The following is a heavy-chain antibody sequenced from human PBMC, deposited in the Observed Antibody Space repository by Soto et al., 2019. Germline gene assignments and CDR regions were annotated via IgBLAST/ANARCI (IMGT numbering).Heavy chain of an antibody. CDR3: AHSVVAGLGYYFDY. CDR1: GFSLSSTRVA. V-gene: IGHV2-5*02. Sequence: QITLKESGPTLVKPTQTLTLTCTFSGFSLSSTRVAVGWIRQPPGKALEWLALIYWDDDKLYSPFLKSRLTITMDTSKDQVVLTMTNMDPVDTATYYCAHSVVAGLGYYFDYWGQGSLVTVSS. J-gene: IGHJ4*02. D-gene: IGHD6-19*01. CDR2: IYWDDDK.